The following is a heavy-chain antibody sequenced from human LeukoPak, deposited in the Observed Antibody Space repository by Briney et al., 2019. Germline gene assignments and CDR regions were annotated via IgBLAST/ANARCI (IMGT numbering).Heavy chain of an antibody. J-gene: IGHJ4*02. Sequence: GASVKVSCKASGYTFTSYNIHWVRQAPGQGLEWMGWINPNTGGTTFAQKFQGRVTMTRDTSISTAYMELSSLRSDDKAVYYCARALGMAVAGSAGYWGQGTLVTVSS. CDR1: GYTFTSYN. CDR3: ARALGMAVAGSAGY. V-gene: IGHV1-2*02. D-gene: IGHD6-19*01. CDR2: INPNTGGT.